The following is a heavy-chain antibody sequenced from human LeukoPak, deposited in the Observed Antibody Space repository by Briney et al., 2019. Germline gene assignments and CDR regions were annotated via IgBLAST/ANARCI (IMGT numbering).Heavy chain of an antibody. CDR2: INPNSSGT. CDR3: ARYLELGAFCIDY. D-gene: IGHD2/OR15-2a*01. J-gene: IGHJ4*02. Sequence: ASVKVSCRASGYTFTGYYMHWVRQAPGQRLEWMGWINPNSSGTNYAQKFQGRVTMTRDTSISTAYMELSRLRSDDTAVYYCARYLELGAFCIDYWGQRTLVTVSS. CDR1: GYTFTGYY. V-gene: IGHV1-2*02.